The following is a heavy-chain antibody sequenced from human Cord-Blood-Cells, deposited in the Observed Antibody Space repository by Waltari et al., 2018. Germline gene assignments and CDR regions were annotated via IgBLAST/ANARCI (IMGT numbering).Heavy chain of an antibody. J-gene: IGHJ4*02. V-gene: IGHV1-8*03. CDR1: GYTFTSYD. CDR2: MNPNSGNT. Sequence: QVQLVQSGAEVKKPGASVKVSCKASGYTFTSYDINWVRPATGQGLEWMGWMNPNSGNTGYAQKFQGRVTITRNTSISTAYMELSSRRSEDTAVYYCARGVGYSSSWSFDYWGQGTLVTVSS. CDR3: ARGVGYSSSWSFDY. D-gene: IGHD6-13*01.